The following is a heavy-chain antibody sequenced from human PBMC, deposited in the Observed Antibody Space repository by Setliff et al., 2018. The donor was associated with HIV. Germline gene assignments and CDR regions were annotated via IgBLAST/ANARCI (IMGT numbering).Heavy chain of an antibody. CDR3: ARVPFGSGSYYFDF. CDR2: IYYSGGT. V-gene: IGHV4-30-4*01. Sequence: PSETLSLTCTVSGGSIRSSDNYWSWIRQPPGKALEWIGYIYYSGGTFYNPSLKSRATILLDTSKNQFFLTLTSVTAADTAVYFCARVPFGSGSYYFDFWGQGTLVTVSS. D-gene: IGHD3-10*01. CDR1: GGSIRSSDNY. J-gene: IGHJ4*02.